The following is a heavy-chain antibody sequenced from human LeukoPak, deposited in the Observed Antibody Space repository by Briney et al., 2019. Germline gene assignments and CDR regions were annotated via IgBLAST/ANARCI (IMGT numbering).Heavy chain of an antibody. D-gene: IGHD1-26*01. V-gene: IGHV1-46*01. J-gene: IGHJ5*02. CDR2: FNPSGGST. CDR1: GYTFTIYY. CDR3: ARREVGATNNWFDP. Sequence: ASVKVSCKASGYTFTIYYMHLVRQAPGQGLERMGIFNPSGGSTSYAQEFQGRVTMTRDMSTSTVYMELSSLRSEDTAVYSCARREVGATNNWFDPWGQGTLSPSPQ.